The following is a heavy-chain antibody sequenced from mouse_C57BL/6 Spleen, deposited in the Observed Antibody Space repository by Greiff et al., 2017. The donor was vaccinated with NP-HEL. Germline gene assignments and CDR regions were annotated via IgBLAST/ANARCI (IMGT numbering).Heavy chain of an antibody. CDR1: GYTFTSYW. CDR3: ARGATTVVAEYYFDY. D-gene: IGHD1-1*01. J-gene: IGHJ2*01. Sequence: QVQLQQPGAELVKPGASVKMSCKASGYTFTSYWITWVKQRPGQGLEWIGDIYPGSGSTNYNEKFKSKATLTVDTSSSTAYMQLSSLTSEDSAVYYCARGATTVVAEYYFDYWGQGTTLTVSS. CDR2: IYPGSGST. V-gene: IGHV1-55*01.